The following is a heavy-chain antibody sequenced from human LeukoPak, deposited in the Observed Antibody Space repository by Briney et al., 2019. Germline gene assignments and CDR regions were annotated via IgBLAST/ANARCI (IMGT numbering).Heavy chain of an antibody. CDR3: ARAVAGTRNAFDL. Sequence: QPGGSLRLSCAASGFTFSSHWMSWVRQVPGKGLVWISRISNDVISTISTSYADSVKGRFTISRDNAKNTLYLQMNSLIAEDTAVYYCARAVAGTRNAFDLWGQGTMVTVSS. CDR1: GFTFSSHW. D-gene: IGHD6-19*01. V-gene: IGHV3-74*01. J-gene: IGHJ3*01. CDR2: ISNDVIST.